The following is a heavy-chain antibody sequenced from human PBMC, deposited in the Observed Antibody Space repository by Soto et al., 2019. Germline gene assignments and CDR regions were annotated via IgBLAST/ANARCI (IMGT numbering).Heavy chain of an antibody. D-gene: IGHD2-21*01. Sequence: EVKLVESGGGLVQPGGSLRLSCSASGFDFSGSEMNWFRQAPGKGLEWVVYITGSGGAMFHADSVKGRFSISRDNAKNSLFLEMNSLTADDAGVYYCAKVAPFILGSPIWGQGTLVTVSS. V-gene: IGHV3-48*03. CDR3: AKVAPFILGSPI. J-gene: IGHJ4*02. CDR2: ITGSGGAM. CDR1: GFDFSGSE.